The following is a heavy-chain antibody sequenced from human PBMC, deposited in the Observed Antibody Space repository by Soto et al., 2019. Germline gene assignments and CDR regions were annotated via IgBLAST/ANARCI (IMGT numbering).Heavy chain of an antibody. CDR3: AREHSNYHQTPLYCYYYGMDV. CDR1: GGSFSGYY. D-gene: IGHD4-4*01. CDR2: INHSGST. J-gene: IGHJ6*02. V-gene: IGHV4-34*01. Sequence: QVQLQQWGAGLLKPSETLSLTCAVYGGSFSGYYWSWFRQPPGKGLEWIGEINHSGSTNYNPSLEGRVTISVDTSKNQFSLKLSSVTAADTAVYYCAREHSNYHQTPLYCYYYGMDVWGQGTTVTVSS.